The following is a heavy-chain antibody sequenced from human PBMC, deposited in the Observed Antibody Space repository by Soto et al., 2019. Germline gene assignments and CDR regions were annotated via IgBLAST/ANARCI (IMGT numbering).Heavy chain of an antibody. CDR3: ARGYSYGYYYYGMDV. J-gene: IGHJ6*02. V-gene: IGHV4-59*01. D-gene: IGHD5-18*01. CDR1: GGSISSYY. CDR2: XXYXXSX. Sequence: SETLSLPCTVSGGSISSYYWSWIRQPPGKGLEWXGYXXYXXSXXXXXSXXXRVTISVDTSKNQFSLKLSYVTAADTAVYYCARGYSYGYYYYGMDVWGQGTTVTASS.